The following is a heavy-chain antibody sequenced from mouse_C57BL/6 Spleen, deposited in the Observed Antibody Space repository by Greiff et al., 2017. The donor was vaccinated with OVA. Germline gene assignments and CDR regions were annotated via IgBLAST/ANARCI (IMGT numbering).Heavy chain of an antibody. D-gene: IGHD4-1*01. J-gene: IGHJ2*01. CDR1: GYTFTSYW. V-gene: IGHV1-64*01. CDR3: ALNWDVGDFDY. Sequence: VQLQQPGAELVKPGASVKLSCKASGYTFTSYWMHWVKQRPGQGLEWIGMIHPNSGSTNYNEKFKSKATLTVDKSSSTAYMQLSSLTSEDAAVYYCALNWDVGDFDYWGQGTTLTVSS. CDR2: IHPNSGST.